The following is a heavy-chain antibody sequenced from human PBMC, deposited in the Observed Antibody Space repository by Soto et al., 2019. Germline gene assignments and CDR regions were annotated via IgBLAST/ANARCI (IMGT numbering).Heavy chain of an antibody. V-gene: IGHV4-34*01. CDR1: GGSFSGYY. CDR2: INHSGST. D-gene: IGHD4-4*01. Sequence: SSETLSLTCAVYGGSFSGYYWSWIRQPPGKGLEWIGEINHSGSTNYNPSLKSRVTISVDTSKNQFPLKLSSVTAADTAVYYCARASSNLYYYYGMDVWGQGTTVTVSS. CDR3: ARASSNLYYYYGMDV. J-gene: IGHJ6*02.